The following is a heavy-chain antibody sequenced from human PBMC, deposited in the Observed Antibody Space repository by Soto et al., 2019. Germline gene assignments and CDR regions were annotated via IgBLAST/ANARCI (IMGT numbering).Heavy chain of an antibody. J-gene: IGHJ6*02. CDR1: GGTFSSYA. Sequence: QVQRVQSGAEVKKPGSSVKVSCKASGGTFSSYAISWVRQAPGPGLEWMGGIIPIFGTANYAQKFQGRVTITADESKSTAYMELSSLRSEDTAVYYCARGSGGEYQLQLPYYYDGMAVWGQGTTVTVSS. D-gene: IGHD2-2*01. CDR2: IIPIFGTA. CDR3: ARGSGGEYQLQLPYYYDGMAV. V-gene: IGHV1-69*01.